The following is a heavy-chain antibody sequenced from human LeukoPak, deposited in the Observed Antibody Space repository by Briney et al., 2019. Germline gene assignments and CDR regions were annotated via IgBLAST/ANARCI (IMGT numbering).Heavy chain of an antibody. V-gene: IGHV4-61*01. Sequence: ASETLSLACTVSGGSVSSGSYYWSWIRQPPGKGLEWIGYIYYSGSTNYNPSLKSRVTISVDTSKNQFSLKLSSVTAADTVVYYCARSVFPSRSVDIWGQATMVTVSS. D-gene: IGHD6-13*01. J-gene: IGHJ3*02. CDR2: IYYSGST. CDR3: ARSVFPSRSVDI. CDR1: GGSVSSGSYY.